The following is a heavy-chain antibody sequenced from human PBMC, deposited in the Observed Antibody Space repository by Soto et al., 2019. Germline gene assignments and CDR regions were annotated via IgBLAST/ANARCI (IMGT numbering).Heavy chain of an antibody. Sequence: SETLSLTCAVSSGSISSSNWWSWVRQPPGKGLEWIGEIYHSGSTNYNPSLKSRVTISVDKSKNQFSLKLSSVTAADTAVYYCARGKEQQLVLDGFDYWGQGTLVTVSS. J-gene: IGHJ4*02. CDR1: SGSISSSNW. CDR2: IYHSGST. CDR3: ARGKEQQLVLDGFDY. D-gene: IGHD6-13*01. V-gene: IGHV4-4*02.